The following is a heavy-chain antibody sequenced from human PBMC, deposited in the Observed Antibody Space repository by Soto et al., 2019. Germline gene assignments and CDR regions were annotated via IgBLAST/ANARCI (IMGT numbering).Heavy chain of an antibody. CDR2: IGSSGGYI. CDR1: GFIFSDFS. J-gene: IGHJ5*02. D-gene: IGHD6-13*01. V-gene: IGHV3-21*04. Sequence: PGGSLRLSCAVSGFIFSDFSMNWVRQAPGKGLEWVASIGSSGGYIFYADSVKGRFTISRDNAKNSLYLQMNSLRAEDTAVYYCAREVEAAAGPRGWFDPWGQGTLVTVSS. CDR3: AREVEAAAGPRGWFDP.